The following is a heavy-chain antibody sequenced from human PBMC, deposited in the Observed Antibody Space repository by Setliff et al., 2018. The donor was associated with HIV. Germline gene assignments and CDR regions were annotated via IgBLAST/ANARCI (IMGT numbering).Heavy chain of an antibody. CDR2: ISFDGGKE. CDR3: ARHELVGYYYSIDY. CDR1: GFTFTGHA. J-gene: IGHJ4*02. Sequence: SGGSLRLSCAASGFTFTGHAMHWVRQAPGKGLEWVALISFDGGKEYYADSVKGRFTVSRDNAKNSLYLHINSLRAEDTAVYYCARHELVGYYYSIDYWGQGTLVTVSS. V-gene: IGHV3-30*04. D-gene: IGHD3-22*01.